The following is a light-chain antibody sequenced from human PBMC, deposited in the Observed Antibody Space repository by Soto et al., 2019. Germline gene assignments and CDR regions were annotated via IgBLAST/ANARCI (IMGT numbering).Light chain of an antibody. CDR1: SSNIGAGYD. V-gene: IGLV1-40*01. CDR2: GNS. CDR3: QSYDRSLRTYV. J-gene: IGLJ1*01. Sequence: QSVLTQPPSVSRAPGQRVTISCSGSSSNIGAGYDVNWYRQLPGTAPKLLIYGNSDRPSGVPDRFSGSKSGTSASLAITGLQAEDEADYFCQSYDRSLRTYVFGTGTKVT.